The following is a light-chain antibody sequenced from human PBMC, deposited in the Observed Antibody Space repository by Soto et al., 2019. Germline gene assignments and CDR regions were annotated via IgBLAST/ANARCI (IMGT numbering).Light chain of an antibody. CDR2: RNN. J-gene: IGLJ7*01. Sequence: QSVLTQPPSTSGTPGQRVTIPCFGSSSNIGGNYVFWYQHLPGTAPKLLIYRNNQRPSGVPDRFSGSKSGTSASLALSGLRAEDEAYYYWATWDAGLSGNIIFGGGTQLTVL. V-gene: IGLV1-47*01. CDR3: ATWDAGLSGNII. CDR1: SSNIGGNY.